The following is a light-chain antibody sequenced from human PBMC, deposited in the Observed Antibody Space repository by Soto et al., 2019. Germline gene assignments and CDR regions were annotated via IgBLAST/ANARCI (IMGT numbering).Light chain of an antibody. CDR1: HSVSSSY. CDR3: KQYGYSFWT. V-gene: IGKV3-20*01. J-gene: IGKJ1*01. CDR2: SAS. Sequence: ELVLTQSPGTLSLSPGERATLSCRVGHSVSSSYLAWYQQKPGQAPRPLIYSASSRATGIPDRFSGSGSGAEYTLPISRLEPEDSAVYYCKQYGYSFWTLGQGTKVDIK.